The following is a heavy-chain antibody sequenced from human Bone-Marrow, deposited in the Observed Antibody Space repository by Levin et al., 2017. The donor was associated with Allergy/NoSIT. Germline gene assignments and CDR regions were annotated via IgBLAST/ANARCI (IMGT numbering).Heavy chain of an antibody. CDR1: GGSVSSGSYY. Sequence: PSETLSLTCTVSGGSVSSGSYYWSWIRQPPGKGLEWIGYIYYSGSTNYNPSLKSRVTISVDTSKNQFSLKLSSVTAADTAVYYCARGGAIVGATWGQGTLVTVSS. J-gene: IGHJ4*02. V-gene: IGHV4-61*01. CDR2: IYYSGST. D-gene: IGHD1-26*01. CDR3: ARGGAIVGAT.